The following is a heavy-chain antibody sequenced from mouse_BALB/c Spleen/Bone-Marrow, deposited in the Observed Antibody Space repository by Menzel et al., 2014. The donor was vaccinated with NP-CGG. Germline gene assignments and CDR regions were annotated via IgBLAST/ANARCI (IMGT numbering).Heavy chain of an antibody. D-gene: IGHD2-1*01. J-gene: IGHJ4*01. CDR3: ARGDLYYGNLYAMDY. V-gene: IGHV1-54*01. Sequence: VQGVESGAELVRPGTSVKVSCKASGYAFTNYLIEWIKKRPGQGLEWIGVINPGSGGTNYNEKFKGKATLTADKSSSTAYMQLSSLTSDDSAVYFCARGDLYYGNLYAMDYWGQGTSVTVSS. CDR1: GYAFTNYL. CDR2: INPGSGGT.